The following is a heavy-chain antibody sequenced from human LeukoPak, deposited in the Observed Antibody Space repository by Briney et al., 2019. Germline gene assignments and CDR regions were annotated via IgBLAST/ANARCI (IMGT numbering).Heavy chain of an antibody. V-gene: IGHV3-7*01. CDR1: GFTFSSYW. CDR3: AREVMVRPRWFDP. Sequence: PGGSLRLSCAASGFTFSSYWMSWVRQAPGKGLEWVANIKQDGSEKYYVDSVKGRFTISRDNAKNSLYLQMNSLRAEDTAVYYCAREVMVRPRWFDPWGQGTLVTVSS. D-gene: IGHD3-10*01. CDR2: IKQDGSEK. J-gene: IGHJ5*02.